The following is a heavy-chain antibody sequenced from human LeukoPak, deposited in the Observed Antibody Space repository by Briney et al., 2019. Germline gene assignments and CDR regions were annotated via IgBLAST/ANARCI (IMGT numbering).Heavy chain of an antibody. D-gene: IGHD3-22*01. J-gene: IGHJ3*02. CDR2: INHSGST. CDR1: GGSFSDYY. Sequence: SETLSLTCAVYGGSFSDYYWSWIRQPPGKGLEWIGEINHSGSTNYNPSLKSRVTISVDTSKNQFSLKLSSVTAADTAVYYCASLTTAEAFDIWGQGTMVTVSS. V-gene: IGHV4-34*01. CDR3: ASLTTAEAFDI.